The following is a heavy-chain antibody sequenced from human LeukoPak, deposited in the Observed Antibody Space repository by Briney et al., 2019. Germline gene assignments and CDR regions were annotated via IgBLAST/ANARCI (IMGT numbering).Heavy chain of an antibody. D-gene: IGHD3-22*01. Sequence: SETLSLTCSVSGGFNTHYYWSWIRQPPGKGLEWIGYIYHSGSTNYNPSLKSRVTISVDTSKNQFSLKLSSVTAADTAVYYCARLLVTGDSSGYYYWLDYWGQGTLVTVSS. CDR3: ARLLVTGDSSGYYYWLDY. J-gene: IGHJ4*02. CDR2: IYHSGST. V-gene: IGHV4-59*01. CDR1: GGFNTHYY.